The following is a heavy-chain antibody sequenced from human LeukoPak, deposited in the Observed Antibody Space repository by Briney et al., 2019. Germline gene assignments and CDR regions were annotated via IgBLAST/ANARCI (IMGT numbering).Heavy chain of an antibody. J-gene: IGHJ3*02. CDR1: GFTFSSYW. CDR3: ARSGRGGAFDI. CDR2: IYSDGSRT. D-gene: IGHD1-26*01. Sequence: GGSLRLSCAASGFTFSSYWMHWVRHGPGKGLVWVSHIYSDGSRTNNADSVKGRFTISGDNAKNTLYLQMNSLRAEDTAVYYCARSGRGGAFDIWGQGTMVTVSS. V-gene: IGHV3-74*01.